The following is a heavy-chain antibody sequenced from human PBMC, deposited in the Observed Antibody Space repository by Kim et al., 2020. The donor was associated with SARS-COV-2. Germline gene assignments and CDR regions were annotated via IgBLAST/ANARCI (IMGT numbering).Heavy chain of an antibody. CDR1: GFTFSSYA. D-gene: IGHD2-15*01. J-gene: IGHJ3*01. CDR2: VCGDAAKT. CDR3: ARDLRFEGVAVVAFGV. V-gene: IGHV3-30*04. Sequence: GGSLRLSCETSGFTFSSYAMRWVRQAPGKGPEWIAYVCGDAAKTYYAASVKGRFTISRDSSTNTLYLQMDSLRPEDTALYYCARDLRFEGVAVVAFGVRG.